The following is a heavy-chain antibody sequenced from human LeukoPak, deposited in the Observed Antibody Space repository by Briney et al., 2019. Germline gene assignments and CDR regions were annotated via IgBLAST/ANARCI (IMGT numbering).Heavy chain of an antibody. CDR2: IYYSGST. J-gene: IGHJ5*02. CDR1: GGSISSSSYY. Sequence: SQTLSLTCTVSGGSISSSSYYWGWIRQPPGRGLEWVGSIYYSGSTYYNPSLKSRVTISVDTSKNQFSLKLSSVTAADTAVYYCARPHYSSSSKYNWFDPWGQGTPVTVSS. D-gene: IGHD6-6*01. V-gene: IGHV4-39*01. CDR3: ARPHYSSSSKYNWFDP.